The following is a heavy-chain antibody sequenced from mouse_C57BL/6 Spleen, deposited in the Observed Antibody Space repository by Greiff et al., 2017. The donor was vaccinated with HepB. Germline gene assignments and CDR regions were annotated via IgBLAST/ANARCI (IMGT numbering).Heavy chain of an antibody. D-gene: IGHD1-1*01. Sequence: VQRVESGPGLVQPSQSLSITCTVSGFSLTSYGVHWVRQSPGKGLEWLGVIWRGGSTDYNAAFMSRLSITKDNSKSQVFFKMNSLQADDTAIYYCAKGSTTVVGDYYAMDYWGQGTSVTVSS. CDR3: AKGSTTVVGDYYAMDY. CDR1: GFSLTSYG. CDR2: IWRGGST. V-gene: IGHV2-5*01. J-gene: IGHJ4*01.